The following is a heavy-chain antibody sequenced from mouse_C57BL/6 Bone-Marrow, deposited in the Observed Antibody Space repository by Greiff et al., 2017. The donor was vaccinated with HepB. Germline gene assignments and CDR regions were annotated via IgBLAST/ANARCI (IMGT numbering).Heavy chain of an antibody. Sequence: VQLQQSGAELVKPGASVKLSCKASGYTFTSYWMHWVKQRPGKGLEWIGMIHPNSGSTNYNEKFKSKATLTVDKSSSTAYMQLSSLTSEDSAVYYCSRRGIYDYALDYWGQGTTLTVSS. CDR1: GYTFTSYW. CDR3: SRRGIYDYALDY. J-gene: IGHJ2*01. D-gene: IGHD2-4*01. CDR2: IHPNSGST. V-gene: IGHV1-64*01.